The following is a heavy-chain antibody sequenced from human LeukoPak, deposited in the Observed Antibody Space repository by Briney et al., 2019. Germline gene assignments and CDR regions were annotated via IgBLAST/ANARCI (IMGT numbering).Heavy chain of an antibody. Sequence: GGSLRLSCAASGFTVTNAWMSWVRQAPGKGLEWVGRIKSQIGGGTRDYAAPVKGRFTISKDDSKNTLCLQMNGLKTDDTAVYYCTTGDWTAGNWGQGTLVTVSS. D-gene: IGHD3/OR15-3a*01. CDR2: IKSQIGGGTR. CDR1: GFTVTNAW. V-gene: IGHV3-15*01. J-gene: IGHJ4*02. CDR3: TTGDWTAGN.